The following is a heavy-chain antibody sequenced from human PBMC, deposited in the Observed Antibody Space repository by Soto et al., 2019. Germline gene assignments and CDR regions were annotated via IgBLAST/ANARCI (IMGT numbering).Heavy chain of an antibody. Sequence: EPDLKRPGASMKVSCKASGYTFTSYGISWVRQAPGQGLEWMAWISPLKGRTQYSQKAQGRVTLSTDTSSNTAYMEMTTLRVDDTAVYYCAMDYGDRPEYFKHWGQGTLVTVS. V-gene: IGHV1-18*04. CDR2: ISPLKGRT. CDR3: AMDYGDRPEYFKH. CDR1: GYTFTSYG. J-gene: IGHJ1*01. D-gene: IGHD4-17*01.